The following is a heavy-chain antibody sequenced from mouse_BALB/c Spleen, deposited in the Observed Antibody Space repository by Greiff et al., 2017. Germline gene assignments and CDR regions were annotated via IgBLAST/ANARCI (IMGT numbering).Heavy chain of an antibody. CDR2: ISSGGSYT. J-gene: IGHJ3*01. Sequence: EVKLLESGADLVKPGGSLKLSCAASGFTFTSYGMSWVRQTPDKRLEWVGTISSGGSYTYYTDSMKGRITISRDNDKNTLYLQMSSLKSEDTAMYYSANDGYSFAYWGQGTLVTVSA. CDR1: GFTFTSYG. D-gene: IGHD2-3*01. CDR3: ANDGYSFAY. V-gene: IGHV5-6*01.